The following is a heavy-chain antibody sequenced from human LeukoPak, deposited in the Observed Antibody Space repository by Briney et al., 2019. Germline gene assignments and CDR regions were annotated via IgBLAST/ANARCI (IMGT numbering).Heavy chain of an antibody. Sequence: SETLSLTCAVSGRSFNGYSYTWIRQPPGKGLEWIGEIIHSGGTSYNPSLKSRLTISVDTSRKQFSLKLTSVTAADTALYFCARGPLAFRRVAGIFSWGRGTQVTVSS. CDR1: GRSFNGYS. CDR2: IIHSGGT. J-gene: IGHJ5*02. D-gene: IGHD6-19*01. CDR3: ARGPLAFRRVAGIFS. V-gene: IGHV4-34*01.